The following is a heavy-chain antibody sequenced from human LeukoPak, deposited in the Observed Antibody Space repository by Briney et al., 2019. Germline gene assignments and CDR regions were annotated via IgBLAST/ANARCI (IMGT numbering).Heavy chain of an antibody. D-gene: IGHD6-13*01. J-gene: IGHJ5*02. CDR2: IYTSGST. CDR1: GGSITSYY. Sequence: PSGPLSRPWRAPGGSITSYYWRWVRPPPGKGREGIGYIYTSGSTNYNPSLKSRVTISVDTSKNQFSLKLSSVTAADTVVYYCARHRGYSSSPKSPFDPWGQGTLVTVSS. V-gene: IGHV4-4*09. CDR3: ARHRGYSSSPKSPFDP.